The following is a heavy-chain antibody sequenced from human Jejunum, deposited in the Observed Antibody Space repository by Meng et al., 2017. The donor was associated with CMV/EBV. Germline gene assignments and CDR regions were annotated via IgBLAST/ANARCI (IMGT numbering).Heavy chain of an antibody. D-gene: IGHD5-24*01. CDR2: IYWDDDK. V-gene: IGHV2-5*02. J-gene: IGHJ5*01. Sequence: SGSSLTTSGVGVGWIRQPPGKALEWLALIYWDDDKRYSPSLKSRVTITKDTSKNQVVLTMTSMDPVDTATYFCAHKPRNGFDTWFDSWGQGTLVTVSS. CDR3: AHKPRNGFDTWFDS. CDR1: GSSLTTSGVG.